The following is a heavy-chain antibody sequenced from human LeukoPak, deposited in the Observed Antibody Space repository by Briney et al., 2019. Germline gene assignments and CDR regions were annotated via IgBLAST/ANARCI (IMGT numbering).Heavy chain of an antibody. Sequence: GESLKISCKGSGYSFTSYWIGWVRQMPGKGLEWMGIIYPGDSDTRYSPSFQGQVTISADKSISTAYLQWSSLKASDTAMYYCARSSGSYREDYYFDYWGQGTLVTVSS. J-gene: IGHJ4*02. CDR2: IYPGDSDT. D-gene: IGHD1-26*01. CDR3: ARSSGSYREDYYFDY. CDR1: GYSFTSYW. V-gene: IGHV5-51*01.